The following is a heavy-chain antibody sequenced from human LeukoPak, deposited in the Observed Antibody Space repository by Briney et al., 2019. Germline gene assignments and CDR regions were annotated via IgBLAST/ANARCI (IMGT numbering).Heavy chain of an antibody. CDR3: ARWDQIVVVPAAIRGLYAFDI. CDR1: GGSFSGYY. CDR2: INHSGST. V-gene: IGHV4-34*01. J-gene: IGHJ3*02. Sequence: SETLSLTCAVYGGSFSGYYWSWIRQPPGKGLEWIGEINHSGSTSYNPSLKSRVTISVDTSKNQFSLKLSSVTAADTAVYYCARWDQIVVVPAAIRGLYAFDIWGQGTMVTVSS. D-gene: IGHD2-2*01.